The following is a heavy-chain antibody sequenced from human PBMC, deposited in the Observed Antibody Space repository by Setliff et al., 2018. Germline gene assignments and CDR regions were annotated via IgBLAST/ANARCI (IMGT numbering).Heavy chain of an antibody. D-gene: IGHD3-16*02. J-gene: IGHJ3*02. CDR1: GGSISSSSYY. CDR2: IYYRGST. CDR3: ARDLYDYVWGTYRYHDAFDI. Sequence: PSETLSLTCTVSGGSISSSSYYWGWIRQPPGKGLEWIGSIYYRGSTYYNPPLKSRVTISIDTSKNQFSLKLSSVTAADTAVYYCARDLYDYVWGTYRYHDAFDIWGQGTMVTVSS. V-gene: IGHV4-39*07.